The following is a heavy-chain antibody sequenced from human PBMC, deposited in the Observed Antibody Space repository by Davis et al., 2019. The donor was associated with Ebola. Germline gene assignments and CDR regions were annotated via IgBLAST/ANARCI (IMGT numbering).Heavy chain of an antibody. CDR1: GFTFSSYAM. CDR3: TRPIPLGYYYGMDV. V-gene: IGHV4-4*02. Sequence: SCAASGFTFSSYAMSWVRQPPGKGLEWIGEIYHSGSTNYNPSLKSRVTISVDKSKNQFSLKLSSVTAADTAVYYCTRPIPLGYYYGMDVWGQGTTVTVSS. J-gene: IGHJ6*02. D-gene: IGHD2-21*01. CDR2: IYHSGST.